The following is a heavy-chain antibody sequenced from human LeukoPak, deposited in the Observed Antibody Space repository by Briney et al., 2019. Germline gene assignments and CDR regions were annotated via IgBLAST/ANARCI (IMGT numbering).Heavy chain of an antibody. CDR1: GGTFSSYA. J-gene: IGHJ3*02. CDR2: IIPILGIA. CDR3: ARDLLSAGDRYYYDEKPSNQVGAFDI. D-gene: IGHD3-22*01. V-gene: IGHV1-69*04. Sequence: SVKVSCKASGGTFSSYAISWVRQAPGQGLEWMGRIIPILGIANYAQKFQGRVTITADKSTSTAYMELSSLRSEDTAVYYCARDLLSAGDRYYYDEKPSNQVGAFDIWGQGTMVTVSS.